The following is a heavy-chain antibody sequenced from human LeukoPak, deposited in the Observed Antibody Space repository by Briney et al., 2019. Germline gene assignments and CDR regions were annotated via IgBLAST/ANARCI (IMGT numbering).Heavy chain of an antibody. V-gene: IGHV3-21*01. Sequence: GGSLRLSCAASGFTFSSYSMNWVRQAPGKGLEWVSSISSSSSYIYYADSVKGRFTISRDNAKNSLYLQMNSLRAEDTAVYYCASRAAAGTGYDAFDTWGQGTMVTVSS. CDR3: ASRAAAGTGYDAFDT. J-gene: IGHJ3*02. CDR2: ISSSSSYI. CDR1: GFTFSSYS. D-gene: IGHD6-13*01.